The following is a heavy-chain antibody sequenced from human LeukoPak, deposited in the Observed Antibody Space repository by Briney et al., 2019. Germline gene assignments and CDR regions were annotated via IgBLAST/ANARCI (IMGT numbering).Heavy chain of an antibody. CDR3: ARERNQIAARSRRFDY. D-gene: IGHD6-6*01. V-gene: IGHV1-46*02. Sequence: GASVKVSCKASGYTFNSSYMHWVRQAPGQGLEWMGIINPSDDSTRYAQKFQGRVTMTRDTSTSTVYMELSSLRSEDTAVYYCARERNQIAARSRRFDYWGQGTLVTVSS. CDR1: GYTFNSSY. CDR2: INPSDDST. J-gene: IGHJ4*02.